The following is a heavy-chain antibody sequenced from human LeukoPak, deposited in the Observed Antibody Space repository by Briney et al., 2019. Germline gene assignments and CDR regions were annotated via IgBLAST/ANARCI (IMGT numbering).Heavy chain of an antibody. J-gene: IGHJ4*02. CDR1: GFTVSSNY. CDR3: ARDVSGGYDSLDDGFDY. CDR2: IYSGGST. V-gene: IGHV3-66*02. D-gene: IGHD5-12*01. Sequence: PGGSLRLSCAASGFTVSSNYMSWVRQAPGKGLEWVSVIYSGGSTYYADFVKGRFTISRDNSKNTLYLQMNSLRAEDTAVYYCARDVSGGYDSLDDGFDYWGQGTLVTVSS.